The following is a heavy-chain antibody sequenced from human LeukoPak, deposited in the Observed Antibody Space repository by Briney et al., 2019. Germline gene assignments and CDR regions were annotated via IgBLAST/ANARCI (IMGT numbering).Heavy chain of an antibody. CDR3: ARRGTIAVPVFWFDP. V-gene: IGHV3-7*01. CDR2: IKQDGTEK. D-gene: IGHD6-19*01. Sequence: ETLSLTCTVSGGSISGYYWSWVRQAPGKGLEWVASIKQDGTEKYYLDSLEGRFTISRDNAKNSVHLQINRLRAEDTAVYYCARRGTIAVPVFWFDPWGQGTLVIVSS. J-gene: IGHJ5*02. CDR1: GGSISGYY.